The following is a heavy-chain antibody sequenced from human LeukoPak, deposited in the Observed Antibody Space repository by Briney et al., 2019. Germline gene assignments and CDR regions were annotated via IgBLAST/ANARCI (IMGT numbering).Heavy chain of an antibody. CDR2: TYYRSKWYN. D-gene: IGHD6-19*01. CDR3: ARDLGTTGWHTFDY. V-gene: IGHV6-1*01. J-gene: IGHJ4*02. CDR1: GDSVSSKSGA. Sequence: SQTLSLTCAVSGDSVSSKSGAWNWIRQSPSRGLEWLGRTYYRSKWYNDYAESMEGRMTISQDTSKNQYSLHLNSVTPDDTAVYYCARDLGTTGWHTFDYWGKGTLVTVSS.